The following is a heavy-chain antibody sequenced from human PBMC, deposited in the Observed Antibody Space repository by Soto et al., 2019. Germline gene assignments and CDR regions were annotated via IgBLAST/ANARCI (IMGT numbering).Heavy chain of an antibody. CDR3: ARAAVAVYYFDY. D-gene: IGHD6-19*01. V-gene: IGHV4-31*03. Sequence: SETLSLTCTVSGGSISSGGYYWSWIRQHPGKGLEWIGYIYYSGSTYYNPSLKSRVTISVDTSKNQFSLKLSSVTAADTAVYYCARAAVAVYYFDYWGQGTLVTAPQ. CDR2: IYYSGST. CDR1: GGSISSGGYY. J-gene: IGHJ4*02.